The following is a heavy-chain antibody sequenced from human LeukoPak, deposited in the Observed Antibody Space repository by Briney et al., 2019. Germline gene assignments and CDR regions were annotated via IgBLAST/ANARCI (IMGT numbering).Heavy chain of an antibody. J-gene: IGHJ4*02. D-gene: IGHD3-10*01. CDR3: TTDPGIILLWFGELRPYFDY. CDR1: GFTFSNAW. Sequence: GGSLRLSCAASGFTFSNAWMSWVRQAPGKGLEWVGRIKSKTDGGTTDYAAPVKGRFTISRDDSKNTLYPQMNSLKTEDTAVYYCTTDPGIILLWFGELRPYFDYWGQGTLVTVSS. V-gene: IGHV3-15*01. CDR2: IKSKTDGGTT.